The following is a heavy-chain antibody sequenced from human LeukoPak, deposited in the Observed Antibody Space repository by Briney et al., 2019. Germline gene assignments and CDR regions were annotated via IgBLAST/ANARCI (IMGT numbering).Heavy chain of an antibody. Sequence: GGSLRLSCAASGFIFRSYSMNWVRQAPGKGLECVSSISGSDNSAYFADSVKGWFTVSRDNSQNTLSLQMNSLRAEDTAVYYCAKDRSAAAPYCFDYWGQETLVTVSS. V-gene: IGHV3-23*01. CDR3: AKDRSAAAPYCFDY. J-gene: IGHJ4*02. CDR2: ISGSDNSA. CDR1: GFIFRSYS. D-gene: IGHD6-13*01.